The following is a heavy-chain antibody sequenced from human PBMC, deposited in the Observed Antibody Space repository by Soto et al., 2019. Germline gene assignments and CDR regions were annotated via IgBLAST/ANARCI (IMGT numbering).Heavy chain of an antibody. D-gene: IGHD4-17*01. J-gene: IGHJ3*02. Sequence: GASVKVSCKASGGTFSSYTISWVRQAPGQGLEWMGRIIPILGIANYAQKFQGRVTITADKSTSTAYMELSSLRSEDTAVYYCERDHDYGDYRDAFDIWGQGTMVTVSS. CDR2: IIPILGIA. CDR3: ERDHDYGDYRDAFDI. CDR1: GGTFSSYT. V-gene: IGHV1-69*04.